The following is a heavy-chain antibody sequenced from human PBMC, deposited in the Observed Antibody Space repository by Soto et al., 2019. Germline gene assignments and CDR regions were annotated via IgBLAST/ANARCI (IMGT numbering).Heavy chain of an antibody. CDR2: ISAYNGNT. Sequence: ASVKVSCKASGYTFTSYGISWVRQAPGQGLEWIGWISAYNGNTNYAQKLQGRVTMTTDTSTSTAYMELRSLRSDDTAVYYCARDPGPGFYYDSSGQAGLFDYWGQGTLVTVSS. CDR3: ARDPGPGFYYDSSGQAGLFDY. CDR1: GYTFTSYG. V-gene: IGHV1-18*01. J-gene: IGHJ4*02. D-gene: IGHD3-22*01.